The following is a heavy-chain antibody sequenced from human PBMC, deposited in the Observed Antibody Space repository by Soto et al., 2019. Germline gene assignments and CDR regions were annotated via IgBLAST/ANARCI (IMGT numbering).Heavy chain of an antibody. D-gene: IGHD6-19*01. CDR2: INAGNGDT. CDR1: GYTFTTNG. CDR3: AGDSARVHVPGTGWFDP. V-gene: IGHV1-3*01. J-gene: IGHJ5*02. Sequence: QVQLVQSGAEVKKPGASVKVSCEASGYTFTTNGIHWVRQAPGQRLEWMGWINAGNGDTKYAQKFQGRVTITRDTSASTGYRELSSLRSEDTSVYYCAGDSARVHVPGTGWFDPWRPGTVVTVSS.